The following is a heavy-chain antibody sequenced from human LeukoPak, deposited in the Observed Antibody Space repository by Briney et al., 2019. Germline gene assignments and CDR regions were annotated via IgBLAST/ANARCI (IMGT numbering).Heavy chain of an antibody. V-gene: IGHV1-2*02. D-gene: IGHD2-2*01. J-gene: IGHJ4*02. CDR2: INPNSGGT. CDR1: GYTFTGYY. CDR3: ARGTLGYCSSTSCYGAHYFDY. Sequence: ASVKVSCKASGYTFTGYYMHWVRQAPGQGLEWMGWINPNSGGTNYAQKFQSRVTMTRDTSISTAYMELSRLRSDDTAVYYCARGTLGYCSSTSCYGAHYFDYGGQGTLATVSA.